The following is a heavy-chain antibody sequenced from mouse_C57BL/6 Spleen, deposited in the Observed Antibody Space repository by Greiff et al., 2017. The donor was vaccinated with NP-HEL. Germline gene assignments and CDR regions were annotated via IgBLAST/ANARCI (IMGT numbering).Heavy chain of an antibody. CDR2: IHPNSGST. Sequence: QVQLQQPGAELVKPGASVKLSCKASGYTFTSYWMHWVKQRPGQGLEWIGMIHPNSGSTNYNEKFKSKATLTVDKSASTAYMQLSSLTSEDSAVYYCAKYYGSSRGSYWGQGTTLTVSS. V-gene: IGHV1-64*01. J-gene: IGHJ2*01. CDR1: GYTFTSYW. D-gene: IGHD1-1*01. CDR3: AKYYGSSRGSY.